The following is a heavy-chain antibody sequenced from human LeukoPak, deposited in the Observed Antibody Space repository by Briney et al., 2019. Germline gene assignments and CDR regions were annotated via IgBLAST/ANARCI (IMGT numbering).Heavy chain of an antibody. V-gene: IGHV4-34*01. Sequence: PGGSLRLSCAASGFTFSSYAMSWVRQAPGKGLEWIGEINHSGSTNYNPSLKSRVTISVDTSKNQFSLKLSSVTAADTAVYYCARGRDGYTRHPGYWGQGTLVTVSS. CDR1: GFTFSSYA. D-gene: IGHD5-24*01. CDR3: ARGRDGYTRHPGY. J-gene: IGHJ4*02. CDR2: INHSGST.